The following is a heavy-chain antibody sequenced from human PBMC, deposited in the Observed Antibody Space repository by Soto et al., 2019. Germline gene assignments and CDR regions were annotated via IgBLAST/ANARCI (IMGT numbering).Heavy chain of an antibody. V-gene: IGHV3-33*01. Sequence: GGSLRLSCAASGFTFSKYGMHWVRQAPGKGLEWVALIWNDGISKVYVDSVRGRFTISRDNSKNTLDLQMNNLRDEDTAVYYCARDDDNDANALDYWGPGTLVTVSS. CDR3: ARDDDNDANALDY. CDR1: GFTFSKYG. CDR2: IWNDGISK. J-gene: IGHJ4*02.